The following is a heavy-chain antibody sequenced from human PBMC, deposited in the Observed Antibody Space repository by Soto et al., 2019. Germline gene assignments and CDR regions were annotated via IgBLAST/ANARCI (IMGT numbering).Heavy chain of an antibody. CDR2: IYYSGST. J-gene: IGHJ6*02. Sequence: SETLSLTCAVSGGSISNTNWWSWVRQPPGKGLEWIGEIYYSGSTNYNPSFKSRVTISVDKSKTQLSLQLSSVTAADTAMYYCATANGSGSYPGTPPKYYYGMDVWGQGTTVTVSS. V-gene: IGHV4-4*02. CDR3: ATANGSGSYPGTPPKYYYGMDV. CDR1: GGSISNTNW. D-gene: IGHD3-10*01.